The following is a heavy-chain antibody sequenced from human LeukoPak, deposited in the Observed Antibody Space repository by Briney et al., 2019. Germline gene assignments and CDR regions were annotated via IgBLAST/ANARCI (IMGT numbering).Heavy chain of an antibody. CDR3: AKIQYYYDSSGYYNYYFDY. CDR2: INPSSGST. D-gene: IGHD3-22*01. CDR1: GYTLTSYY. J-gene: IGHJ4*02. V-gene: IGHV1-46*01. Sequence: GASVKVSCKASGYTLTSYYMHWVRQAPGQGLEWVGIINPSSGSTSYAQKFQGRVTMTSDTSTSTVYMELSSLRSDDTAVYYCAKIQYYYDSSGYYNYYFDYWGQGTLVTVSS.